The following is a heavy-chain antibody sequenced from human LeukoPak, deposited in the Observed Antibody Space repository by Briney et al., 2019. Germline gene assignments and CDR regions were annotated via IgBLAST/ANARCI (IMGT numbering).Heavy chain of an antibody. CDR3: TTRSIMITFGGVISYFGRDY. CDR2: IKSKTDGGTT. V-gene: IGHV3-15*01. Sequence: PGGSLRLPCAASGFTFSNAWMSWVRQAPGKGLEWVGRIKSKTDGGTTDYAAPVKGRFTISRDDSKNTLYLQMNSLKTEDTAVYYCTTRSIMITFGGVISYFGRDYWGQGTLVTVSS. J-gene: IGHJ4*02. CDR1: GFTFSNAW. D-gene: IGHD3-16*02.